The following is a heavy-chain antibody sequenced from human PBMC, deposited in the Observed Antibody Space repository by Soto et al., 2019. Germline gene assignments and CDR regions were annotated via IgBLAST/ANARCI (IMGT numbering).Heavy chain of an antibody. D-gene: IGHD6-13*01. CDR1: GGSFSGYY. Sequence: SETLSLTCAVYGGSFSGYYWSWIRQPPGKGLEWIGEINHSGSTNYNPSLKSRVTISVDTSKNQFSLKLSSVTAADTAVYYCARGRYRGRSWYWFDPWGQGTLVTVSS. CDR3: ARGRYRGRSWYWFDP. CDR2: INHSGST. V-gene: IGHV4-34*01. J-gene: IGHJ5*02.